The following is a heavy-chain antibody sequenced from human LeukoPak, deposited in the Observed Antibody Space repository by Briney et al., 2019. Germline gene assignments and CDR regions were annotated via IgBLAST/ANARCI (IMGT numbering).Heavy chain of an antibody. D-gene: IGHD3-16*01. CDR3: ARGIMITFGGSLDY. J-gene: IGHJ4*02. Sequence: PGGSLRLSCAASGCTFSSYWMHWVRQAPGKGLVWVSRINSDGSSTSYADSVKGRFTISRDNAKDTLYLQMNSLRAEDTAVYYCARGIMITFGGSLDYWGQGTLVTVSS. CDR2: INSDGSST. CDR1: GCTFSSYW. V-gene: IGHV3-74*01.